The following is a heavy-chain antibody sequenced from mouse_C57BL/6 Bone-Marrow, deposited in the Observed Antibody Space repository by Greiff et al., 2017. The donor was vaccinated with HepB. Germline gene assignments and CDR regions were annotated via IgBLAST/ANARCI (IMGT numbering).Heavy chain of an antibody. J-gene: IGHJ1*03. D-gene: IGHD1-1*01. Sequence: LVESGPELVKPGASVKISCKASGYSFTDYNMNWVKQSNGKSLEWIGVINPNNGTTIYNQKFKGKATLTVDQSSSTAYMQLNSLTSEDSEVYYCARRLRARYFDGWGTGTTVTVAS. CDR3: ARRLRARYFDG. V-gene: IGHV1-39*01. CDR2: INPNNGTT. CDR1: GYSFTDYN.